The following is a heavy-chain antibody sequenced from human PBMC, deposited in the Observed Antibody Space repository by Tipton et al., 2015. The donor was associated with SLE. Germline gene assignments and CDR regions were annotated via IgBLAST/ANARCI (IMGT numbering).Heavy chain of an antibody. CDR1: GFRSPFTDYG. CDR3: AGGTGAYFDH. J-gene: IGHJ4*02. Sequence: SLRLSCVASGFRSPFTDYGMYWVRQTPGKELEWVAFIRADGSNKDYADSVKGRFTISRDNSKNTLYLQMNRLRVEDTAVYYCAGGTGAYFDHWGQGTLVTVSS. D-gene: IGHD3-16*01. CDR2: IRADGSNK. V-gene: IGHV3-30*02.